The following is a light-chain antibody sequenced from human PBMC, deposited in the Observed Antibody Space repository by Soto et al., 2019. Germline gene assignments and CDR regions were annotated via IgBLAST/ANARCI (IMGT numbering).Light chain of an antibody. CDR2: AAS. J-gene: IGKJ2*01. CDR3: QQSYSNPHT. V-gene: IGKV1-39*01. CDR1: QSISSY. Sequence: DIQMTQSPSSLSTSVGDRVTITCRASQSISSYLNWYQQKPGKAPNLLIYAASSLQSGVPSRFSGSGSGIEFTLTISSLQPEDFATYYCQQSYSNPHTFGQGTKLEIK.